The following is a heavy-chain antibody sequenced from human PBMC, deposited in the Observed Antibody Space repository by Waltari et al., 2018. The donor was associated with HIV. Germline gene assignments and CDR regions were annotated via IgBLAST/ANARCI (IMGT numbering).Heavy chain of an antibody. Sequence: QVQLQESGPGLVKPSGTLSLTCAVSGGSFSSGNWWTWVRKPPGKGLEWIGEIYHSGTTNYNQSLKTRGTISLDKSKNQFSLKLSSVTAADTAVYYCAINGGSSNFDYWGQGTLVTVSS. CDR3: AINGGSSNFDY. CDR1: GGSFSSGNW. D-gene: IGHD2-15*01. V-gene: IGHV4-4*02. J-gene: IGHJ4*02. CDR2: IYHSGTT.